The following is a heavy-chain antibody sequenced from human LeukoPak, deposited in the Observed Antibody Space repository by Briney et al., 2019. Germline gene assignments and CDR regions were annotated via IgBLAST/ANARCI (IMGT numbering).Heavy chain of an antibody. V-gene: IGHV3-23*01. CDR2: ISGSGGST. CDR3: AKDRLGALLYFDS. J-gene: IGHJ4*02. Sequence: GGSLRLSCAASGFTFSSYGMSWVRQAPGKGLEWVSAISGSGGSTYYADSVKGRFTISRDNSKNTLYLQMNSLRAEDTAVYSCAKDRLGALLYFDSWGQGTLVTVSS. D-gene: IGHD1-26*01. CDR1: GFTFSSYG.